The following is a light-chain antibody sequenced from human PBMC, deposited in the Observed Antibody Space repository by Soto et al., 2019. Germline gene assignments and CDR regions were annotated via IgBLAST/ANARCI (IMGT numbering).Light chain of an antibody. V-gene: IGLV2-14*01. CDR2: AVS. Sequence: QSLLTQPASVSGSPGQSIAISCTGTSGDVGGYNYFSWYQQHPGKAPKLMIYAVSNRPSGVSNRFSGFKCGNPACLTISGLEAEDEADYYCRSSTSTILSVFGTGPKLTVL. CDR3: RSSTSTILSV. J-gene: IGLJ1*01. CDR1: SGDVGGYNY.